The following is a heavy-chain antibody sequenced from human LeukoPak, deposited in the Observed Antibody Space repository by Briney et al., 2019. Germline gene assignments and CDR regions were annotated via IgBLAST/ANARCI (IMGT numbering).Heavy chain of an antibody. CDR2: IKSKADGETI. D-gene: IGHD1-20*01. CDR1: EFTFSSYG. Sequence: GRSPRLSCAASEFTFSSYGMHWVRQAPGKGLEWVGRIKSKADGETIDYAAPVKGRFTFSRDDSKNMLYLQMNSLKSEDTAVYYCSTLTSRGLSDSWGQGTLVTVSS. J-gene: IGHJ4*02. V-gene: IGHV3-15*07. CDR3: STLTSRGLSDS.